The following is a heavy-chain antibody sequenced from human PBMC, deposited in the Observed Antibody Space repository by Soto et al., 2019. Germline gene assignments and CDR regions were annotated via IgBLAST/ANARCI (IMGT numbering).Heavy chain of an antibody. CDR3: TTERDY. Sequence: EVQLVESGGGLVQIGGSLKLSCATSGLNFSGSAMHWARQASGKGLEWVGRIRSRPHNYATTYAASLEGRFTISRDDSKNTVYLQMNGLKTDDTAMYYCTTERDYWGRGTLVTVSS. CDR1: GLNFSGSA. V-gene: IGHV3-73*02. CDR2: IRSRPHNYAT. J-gene: IGHJ4*02.